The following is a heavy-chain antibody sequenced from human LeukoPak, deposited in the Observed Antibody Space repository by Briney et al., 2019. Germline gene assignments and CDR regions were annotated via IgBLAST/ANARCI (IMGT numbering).Heavy chain of an antibody. Sequence: GGSLRLSCAASGFTLNTHWMRWVRQAPGKGLVWVSGINSDGSSTSYADSVKGRFTISRDNAKNTLFLQMNSLRAEDTAVYYCARVAYSYGLLDYWGQGTLVTVSS. CDR1: GFTLNTHW. CDR3: ARVAYSYGLLDY. V-gene: IGHV3-74*01. CDR2: INSDGSST. J-gene: IGHJ4*02. D-gene: IGHD2-15*01.